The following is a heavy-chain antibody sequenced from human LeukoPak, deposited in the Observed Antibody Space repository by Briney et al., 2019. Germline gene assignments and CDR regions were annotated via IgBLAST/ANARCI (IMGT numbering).Heavy chain of an antibody. D-gene: IGHD3-22*01. CDR3: ARDRNWAYDTSGLNAFDI. J-gene: IGHJ3*02. V-gene: IGHV3-66*01. CDR2: IHSDGTT. CDR1: GFTVSSNY. Sequence: GGSLRLSCAASGFTVSSNYMNWVRQAPGKGLEWVSVIHSDGTTNYGDSVKGRFTISRDHPKNTLYLQMNSLRAEDTAVYYCARDRNWAYDTSGLNAFDIWGQGTMVTVSS.